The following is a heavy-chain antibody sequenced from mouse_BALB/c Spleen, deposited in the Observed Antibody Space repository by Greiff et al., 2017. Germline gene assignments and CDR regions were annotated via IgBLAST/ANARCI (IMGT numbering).Heavy chain of an antibody. Sequence: EVNLVESGGGLVKPGGSLKLSCAASGFTFSSYAMSWVRQTPEKRLEWVATISSGGSYTYYPDSVKGRFTISRDNAKNTLYLQMSSLRSEDTAMYYCALDGGLRREAWFAYWGQGTLVTVSA. CDR3: ALDGGLRREAWFAY. V-gene: IGHV5-9-3*01. J-gene: IGHJ3*01. CDR2: ISSGGSYT. D-gene: IGHD2-4*01. CDR1: GFTFSSYA.